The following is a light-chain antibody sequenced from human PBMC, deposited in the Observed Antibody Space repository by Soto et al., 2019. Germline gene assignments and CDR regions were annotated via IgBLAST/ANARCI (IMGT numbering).Light chain of an antibody. V-gene: IGLV2-14*01. Sequence: QSALTQPASVSGSPGQSITISCTGTSSDVGANNFVSWYQQHPGKAPKLLIYGVTNRPSGVSNRFSGSKSGNTASLSISGLQADDDGDYYCSSYANTYNCVFGGGTKLTVL. J-gene: IGLJ3*02. CDR3: SSYANTYNCV. CDR1: SSDVGANNF. CDR2: GVT.